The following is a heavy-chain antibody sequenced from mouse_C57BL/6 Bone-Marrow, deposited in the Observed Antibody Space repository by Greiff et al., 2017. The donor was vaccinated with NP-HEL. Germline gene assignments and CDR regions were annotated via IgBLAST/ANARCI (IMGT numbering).Heavy chain of an antibody. Sequence: LQESGAELVRPGTSVKMSCKASGYTFTNYWIGWAKQRPGHGLEWIGDIYPGGGYTNDNEKFKGKATLTADKSSSTAYMQFSSLTSEDSAIYYCARYGNYPYYAMDYWGQGTSVTVSS. CDR3: ARYGNYPYYAMDY. CDR2: IYPGGGYT. CDR1: GYTFTNYW. J-gene: IGHJ4*01. V-gene: IGHV1-63*01. D-gene: IGHD2-1*01.